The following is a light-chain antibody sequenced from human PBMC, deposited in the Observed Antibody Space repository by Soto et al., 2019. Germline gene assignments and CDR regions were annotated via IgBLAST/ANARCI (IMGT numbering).Light chain of an antibody. J-gene: IGKJ5*01. CDR2: GAS. CDR1: HSVSSSY. V-gene: IGKV3-20*01. CDR3: QQYGSSPPIT. Sequence: EIVLTQSPGTLSLSPGERATLSCRASHSVSSSYLAWYQQKPGQAPRLLIYGASSRATGIPDRFSGSGSGTDFPLTISILEPEDFAVYYCQQYGSSPPITFGQWTRLEIK.